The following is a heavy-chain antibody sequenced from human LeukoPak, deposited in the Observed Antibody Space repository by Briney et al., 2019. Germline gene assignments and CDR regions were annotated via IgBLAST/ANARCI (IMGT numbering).Heavy chain of an antibody. CDR3: ARARVTMIRERRGNSFGSVDYYYYMDV. D-gene: IGHD3-10*01. CDR2: ISSSSSTI. Sequence: QAGGSLRLSCAASGFTFSSYSMNWVRQAPGKGLEWVSYISSSSSTIYYADSVKGRFTISRDNAKNSLYLQMNSLRAEDTAVYYCARARVTMIRERRGNSFGSVDYYYYMDVWGKGTTVTVSS. J-gene: IGHJ6*03. CDR1: GFTFSSYS. V-gene: IGHV3-48*01.